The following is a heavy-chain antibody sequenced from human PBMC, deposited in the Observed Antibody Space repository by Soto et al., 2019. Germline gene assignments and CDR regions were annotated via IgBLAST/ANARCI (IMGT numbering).Heavy chain of an antibody. CDR1: VYTFTSYG. Sequence: GASVKVSCKASVYTFTSYGISWVRQAPGQGLEWMGWISAYNGNTNYAQKLQGRVTMTTDTSTSTAYMELRRLRSDDTDVYYCARDQDSPSYFDYWGQGTLVTVSS. D-gene: IGHD5-18*01. CDR2: ISAYNGNT. CDR3: ARDQDSPSYFDY. V-gene: IGHV1-18*04. J-gene: IGHJ4*02.